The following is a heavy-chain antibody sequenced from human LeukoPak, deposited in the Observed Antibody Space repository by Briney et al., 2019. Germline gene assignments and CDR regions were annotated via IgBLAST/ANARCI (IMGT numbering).Heavy chain of an antibody. CDR1: GGSFSGYY. V-gene: IGHV4-59*10. CDR3: ASGDFSSGYYYYYGMDV. Sequence: SETLSLTCAVYGGSFSGYYWSWIRQPAGKGLEWIGRIYTSGSTNYNPSLKSRVTMSVDTSKNQFSLKLSSVTAADTAVYYCASGDFSSGYYYYYGMDVWGQGTTVTVSS. CDR2: IYTSGST. D-gene: IGHD3-3*01. J-gene: IGHJ6*02.